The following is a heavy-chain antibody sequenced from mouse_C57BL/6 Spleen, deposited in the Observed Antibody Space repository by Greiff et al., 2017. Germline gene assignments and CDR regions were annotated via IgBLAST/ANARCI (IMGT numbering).Heavy chain of an antibody. Sequence: EVQLQQSGPELVKPGASVKISCKASGYTFTDYYMNWVKQSHGKSLEWIGDINPNNGGTSYNQKFKGKATLTVDKSSSTAYMELRSLTSEDSAVYYCERSGDYSNPYAMDYWGQGTSVTVSS. D-gene: IGHD2-5*01. CDR1: GYTFTDYY. CDR3: ERSGDYSNPYAMDY. CDR2: INPNNGGT. J-gene: IGHJ4*01. V-gene: IGHV1-26*01.